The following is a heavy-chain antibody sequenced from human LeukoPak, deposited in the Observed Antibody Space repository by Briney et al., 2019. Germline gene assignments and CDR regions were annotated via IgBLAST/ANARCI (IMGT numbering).Heavy chain of an antibody. CDR1: GGSISSSSYY. J-gene: IGHJ4*02. V-gene: IGHV4-39*07. D-gene: IGHD6-6*01. CDR3: ARERGYSSSSIDY. CDR2: IYYSGST. Sequence: SETLSLTCTVSGGSISSSSYYWGWIRQPPGKGLEWIGSIYYSGSTYYNPSLKSRVAISVDTSKNQFSLRLSSVTAADTAVYYCARERGYSSSSIDYWGQGTLVTVSS.